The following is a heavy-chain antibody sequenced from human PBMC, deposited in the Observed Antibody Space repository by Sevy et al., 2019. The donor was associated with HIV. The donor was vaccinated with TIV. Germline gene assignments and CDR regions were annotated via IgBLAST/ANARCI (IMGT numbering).Heavy chain of an antibody. CDR2: INSDGSST. D-gene: IGHD3-3*02. J-gene: IGHJ4*02. V-gene: IGHV3-74*01. Sequence: GGSLRLSCAASGFTFSSYWMHWVRQAPGKGLVRVSRINSDGSSTSYADSVKGRFTISRDNAKNTLYLQMNSLRAEDTAVYYCASGIFGVVTGLTPVAHWGQGTLVTVSS. CDR1: GFTFSSYW. CDR3: ASGIFGVVTGLTPVAH.